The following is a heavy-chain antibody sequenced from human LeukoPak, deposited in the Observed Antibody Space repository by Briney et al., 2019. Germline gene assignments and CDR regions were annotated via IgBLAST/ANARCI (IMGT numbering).Heavy chain of an antibody. J-gene: IGHJ4*02. D-gene: IGHD3-9*01. V-gene: IGHV1-18*01. CDR3: ATLLYYDILTGYYGEDFDY. CDR1: GYTFTSYG. Sequence: ASVKVSCKASGYTFTSYGISWVRQAPGQGLEWMGWISAYNGNTNYAQKLQGRVTMTTDTSTSTAYMELRSLRSEDTAVYYCATLLYYDILTGYYGEDFDYWGQGTLVTVSS. CDR2: ISAYNGNT.